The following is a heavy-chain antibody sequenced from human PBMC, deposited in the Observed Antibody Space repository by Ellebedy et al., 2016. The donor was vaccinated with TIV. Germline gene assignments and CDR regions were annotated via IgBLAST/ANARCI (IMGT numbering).Heavy chain of an antibody. Sequence: ASVKVSCXASGYTFTGYYMHWVRQAPGQGLEWMGWINPNSGGTNYVQKFQGRVTMTRDTSISTAYMELSRLRSDDTAVYYCARVYHDQLLSLLFDYWGQGTLVTVSS. CDR3: ARVYHDQLLSLLFDY. CDR2: INPNSGGT. J-gene: IGHJ4*02. D-gene: IGHD2-2*01. CDR1: GYTFTGYY. V-gene: IGHV1-2*02.